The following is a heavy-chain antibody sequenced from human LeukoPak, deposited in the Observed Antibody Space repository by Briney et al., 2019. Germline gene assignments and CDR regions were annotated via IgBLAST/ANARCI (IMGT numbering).Heavy chain of an antibody. V-gene: IGHV4-61*01. J-gene: IGHJ4*02. Sequence: SETLSLTCTVSGYSISSGFYWGWIRQSPGKGLEWIGYIYYSGSTNYNPSLKSRVTISVHTSKNQFSLKLSFVTAADTAVYYCARAVFSYCSGGSCPYFDYWGQGTLVTVSP. CDR2: IYYSGST. D-gene: IGHD2-15*01. CDR3: ARAVFSYCSGGSCPYFDY. CDR1: GYSISSGFY.